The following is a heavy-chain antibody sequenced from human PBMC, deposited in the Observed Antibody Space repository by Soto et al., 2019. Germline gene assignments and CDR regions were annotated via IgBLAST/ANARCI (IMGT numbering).Heavy chain of an antibody. Sequence: PSETLSLTCTVSGGSISSSSYYWGWIRQPPGKGLEWIGSIYYSGSTYYNPSLKSRVTISVDTSKNQFSLKLSSVTAADTAVYYCARPSGYSSSWFTTHYYYYYGMDVWGQGTTVTVSS. D-gene: IGHD6-13*01. J-gene: IGHJ6*02. V-gene: IGHV4-39*01. CDR1: GGSISSSSYY. CDR2: IYYSGST. CDR3: ARPSGYSSSWFTTHYYYYYGMDV.